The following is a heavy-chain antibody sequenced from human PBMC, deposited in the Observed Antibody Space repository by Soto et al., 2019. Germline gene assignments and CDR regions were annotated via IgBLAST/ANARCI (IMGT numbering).Heavy chain of an antibody. CDR2: IYYSGST. D-gene: IGHD6-13*01. V-gene: IGHV4-59*01. CDR3: AGRKVVAAAATKPIYYYYGMDV. J-gene: IGHJ6*02. CDR1: GGSISSYY. Sequence: SETLSLTCTVSGGSISSYYWSWIRQPPGKGLEWIGYIYYSGSTNYNPSLKSRVTISVDTSKNQFSLKLSSVTAADTAVYYCAGRKVVAAAATKPIYYYYGMDVWGQGTTVTVSS.